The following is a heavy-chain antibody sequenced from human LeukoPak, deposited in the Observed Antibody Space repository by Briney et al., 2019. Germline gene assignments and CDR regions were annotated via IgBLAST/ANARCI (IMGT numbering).Heavy chain of an antibody. J-gene: IGHJ6*02. D-gene: IGHD3-3*01. V-gene: IGHV1-69*13. Sequence: GASVKVSCKASGGTFSSYAISWVRQAPGHGLEWMGGIIPIFGTANYAQKFQGRVTITADESTSTAYMELSSLRSEDTAVYYCARGYYDFWSGYYTEYYYYYGMDVWGQGTTVTVSS. CDR3: ARGYYDFWSGYYTEYYYYYGMDV. CDR2: IIPIFGTA. CDR1: GGTFSSYA.